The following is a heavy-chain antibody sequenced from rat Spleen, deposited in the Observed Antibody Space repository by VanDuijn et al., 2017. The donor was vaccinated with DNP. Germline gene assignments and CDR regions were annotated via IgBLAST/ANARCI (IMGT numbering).Heavy chain of an antibody. CDR3: ARDNYGGYY. CDR1: GFTFSNSD. CDR2: ITTTGINT. V-gene: IGHV5-25*01. D-gene: IGHD1-11*01. Sequence: EVKLVESGGGLVQPGRSLKLSCAASGFTFSNSDMAWVRQAPTKGLEWVATITTTGINTYYRDSVKGRFTISRDNAEGTLYLQMDSLRSEDTATYYCARDNYGGYYWGHGVMVTVSS. J-gene: IGHJ2*01.